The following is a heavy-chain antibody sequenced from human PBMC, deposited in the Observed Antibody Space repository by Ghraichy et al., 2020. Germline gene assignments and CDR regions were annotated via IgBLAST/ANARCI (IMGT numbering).Heavy chain of an antibody. D-gene: IGHD6-19*01. Sequence: ESLNISCAASGFIFSGYWMSWVRQAPGKGPEWVANIKKDGSEKYYVDSVKGRFTISRDNAKNSLYLQMNSLRAEDTAVYYCARDLGGGWYFDYWGQGALVTVSS. CDR1: GFIFSGYW. CDR3: ARDLGGGWYFDY. CDR2: IKKDGSEK. V-gene: IGHV3-7*01. J-gene: IGHJ4*02.